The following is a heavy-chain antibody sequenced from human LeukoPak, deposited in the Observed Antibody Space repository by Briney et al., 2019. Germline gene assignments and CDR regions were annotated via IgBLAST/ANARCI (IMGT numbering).Heavy chain of an antibody. CDR1: GGSISSSSYY. J-gene: IGHJ4*02. CDR3: AHALSGSYYYFDY. CDR2: IYYSGST. D-gene: IGHD3-10*01. V-gene: IGHV4-39*01. Sequence: PSETLSLTCTVSGGSISSSSYYWGWIRQPPGKGLEWIGNIYYSGSTYYSPSLKSRVTISVNTSKNQCSLKLSSVTAADTAVYYCAHALSGSYYYFDYWGQGTLVTVSS.